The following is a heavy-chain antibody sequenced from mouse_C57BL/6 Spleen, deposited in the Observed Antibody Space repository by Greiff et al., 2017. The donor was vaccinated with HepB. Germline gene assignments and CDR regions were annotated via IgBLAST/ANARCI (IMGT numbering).Heavy chain of an antibody. CDR3: ARSRLYLYYYGY. CDR1: GYTFTSYW. V-gene: IGHV1-53*01. D-gene: IGHD1-2*01. J-gene: IGHJ2*01. CDR2: INPSNGGT. Sequence: QVQLQQPGPELVKPGASVKLSCKASGYTFTSYWMHWVKQRPGQGLEWIGNINPSNGGTNYNEKFKSKATLTVDISSSTAYMQLSSRTSEDSAVYYCARSRLYLYYYGYWGQGTTLTVSS.